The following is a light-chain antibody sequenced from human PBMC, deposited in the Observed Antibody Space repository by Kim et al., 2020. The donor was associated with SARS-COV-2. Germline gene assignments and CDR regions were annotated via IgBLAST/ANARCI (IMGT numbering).Light chain of an antibody. J-gene: IGLJ3*02. CDR2: PKN. CDR3: NPQGSSGYPPV. Sequence: LGKTVRITCQEDSLRRYYASWYQQKPGQAPILVIYPKNNRPSGIPDRFSGSSSGNTASLTITGAQAEDEADYYGNPQGSSGYPPVFAGGTQLTVL. CDR1: SLRRYY. V-gene: IGLV3-19*01.